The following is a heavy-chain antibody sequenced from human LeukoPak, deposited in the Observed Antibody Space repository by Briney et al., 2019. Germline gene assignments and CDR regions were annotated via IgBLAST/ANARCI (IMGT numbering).Heavy chain of an antibody. Sequence: GGSLRLSCAASGFTFSSYAMHWVRQAPGKGLEWVAVISYDGSNKYYADSVKGRFTISRDNAKNSLYLQMNSLRAEDTAVYYCAGTGDKGPIDYWGQGTLVTVSS. CDR1: GFTFSSYA. CDR2: ISYDGSNK. CDR3: AGTGDKGPIDY. J-gene: IGHJ4*02. V-gene: IGHV3-30*04. D-gene: IGHD1-14*01.